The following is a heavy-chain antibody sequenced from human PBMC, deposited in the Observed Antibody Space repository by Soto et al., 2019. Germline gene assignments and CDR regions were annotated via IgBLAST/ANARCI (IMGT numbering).Heavy chain of an antibody. D-gene: IGHD2-15*01. CDR3: ARLGAYCSGGSCSENFDY. J-gene: IGHJ4*02. CDR1: GGTFSSYA. CDR2: IIPIFGTA. Sequence: QVQLVQSGAEVKKPGSSVKVSCKASGGTFSSYAISWVRQAPGQGLEWMGGIIPIFGTANYAQKFQGRVTITADESTSTAYMELSSLRSEDTAVCYCARLGAYCSGGSCSENFDYWGQGTLVTVSS. V-gene: IGHV1-69*12.